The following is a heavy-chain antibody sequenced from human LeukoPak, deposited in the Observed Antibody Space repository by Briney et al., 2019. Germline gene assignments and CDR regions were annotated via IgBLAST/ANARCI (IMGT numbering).Heavy chain of an antibody. D-gene: IGHD3-10*01. Sequence: GGSLRLSCAASGFTFSSYEMNWVRQAPGKGLEWVSYISSSGSTIYYADSVKGRFTISRDNAKNSLYLQMNSLRAEGTAVYYCARDRSYYYGSGSYYPDYYFDYWGQGTLVTVSS. CDR3: ARDRSYYYGSGSYYPDYYFDY. J-gene: IGHJ4*02. CDR1: GFTFSSYE. V-gene: IGHV3-48*03. CDR2: ISSSGSTI.